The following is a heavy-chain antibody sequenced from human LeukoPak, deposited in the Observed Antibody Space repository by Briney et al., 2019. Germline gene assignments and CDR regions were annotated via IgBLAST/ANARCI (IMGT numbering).Heavy chain of an antibody. CDR2: IKEDGSEK. J-gene: IGHJ5*02. CDR3: ARDKYSSNWGRNWFDP. D-gene: IGHD6-13*01. Sequence: PGGSLRLSCAASGFPFSSYWMSWVRQTLGKGLEWVTNIKEDGSEKYYVDSVKGRFTISRDNAKNSLYLQMNSLTAEDTALYYCARDKYSSNWGRNWFDPWGQGTLVTVSS. CDR1: GFPFSSYW. V-gene: IGHV3-7*05.